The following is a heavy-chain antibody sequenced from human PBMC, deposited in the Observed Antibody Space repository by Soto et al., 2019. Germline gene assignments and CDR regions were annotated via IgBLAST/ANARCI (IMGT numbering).Heavy chain of an antibody. CDR3: ARGYYDRSGYFFEY. D-gene: IGHD3-22*01. V-gene: IGHV3-21*01. CDR1: GFIFSDYS. J-gene: IGHJ4*02. CDR2: ISSTSSYI. Sequence: XGSLRLSCAAAGFIFSDYSMNWVRQAPGKGLDWVSSISSTSSYIYYADSLKGRFTISRDNAKNSLYLQMNSLRVEDAAVYYCARGYYDRSGYFFEYWGQGTLVTVSS.